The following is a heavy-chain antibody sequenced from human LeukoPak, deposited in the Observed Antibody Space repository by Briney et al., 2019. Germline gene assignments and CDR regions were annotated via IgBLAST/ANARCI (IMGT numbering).Heavy chain of an antibody. CDR1: GDTFTGYY. D-gene: IGHD3-9*01. CDR2: INPNSGGT. V-gene: IGHV1-2*02. CDR3: ASGYDILTGYLSPVGY. Sequence: ASVKVSCKASGDTFTGYYMHWVRQAPGQGLEWMGWINPNSGGTNYAQKFQGRVTKTRDTSISTAHMELSRLRSDDTAVYYCASGYDILTGYLSPVGYWGQGTLVTVSS. J-gene: IGHJ4*02.